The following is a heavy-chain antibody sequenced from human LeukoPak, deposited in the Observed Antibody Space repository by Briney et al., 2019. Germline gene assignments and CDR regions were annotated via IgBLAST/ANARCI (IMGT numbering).Heavy chain of an antibody. CDR1: VYTFTNYG. D-gene: IGHD3-9*01. Sequence: ASVTVSCKASVYTFTNYGIIWVRQAAGQGLEWMGWISSYNGNTNYAQILQGRVTMTTDTSTNTAYMALRRLRSDDATVYYCARATRLPGYSDGKDAFDIWGQGTMVTVSS. CDR3: ARATRLPGYSDGKDAFDI. J-gene: IGHJ3*02. V-gene: IGHV1-18*01. CDR2: ISSYNGNT.